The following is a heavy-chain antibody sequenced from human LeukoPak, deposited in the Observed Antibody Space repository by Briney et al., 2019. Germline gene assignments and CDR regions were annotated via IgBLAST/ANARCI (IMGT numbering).Heavy chain of an antibody. J-gene: IGHJ4*02. CDR2: IYYSGST. D-gene: IGHD1-26*01. CDR3: ARVPVYSGTYFDY. Sequence: SETLSLTCTVSGGSISSYYWSWIQQPAGKGLEWIGYIYYSGSTYFNPSLKSRVTISVETSKNQFSLKLSSVTAADTAVYYCARVPVYSGTYFDYWGQGTLVTVSS. CDR1: GGSISSYY. V-gene: IGHV4-59*06.